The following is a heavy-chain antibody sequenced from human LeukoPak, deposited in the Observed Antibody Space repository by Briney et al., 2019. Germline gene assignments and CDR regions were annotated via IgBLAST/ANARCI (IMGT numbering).Heavy chain of an antibody. D-gene: IGHD2-8*02. J-gene: IGHJ4*02. V-gene: IGHV3-74*01. CDR2: INSDGTST. CDR3: TRDDGGVRLFDY. CDR1: GFTFRTYW. Sequence: GGSLRLSCAASGFTFRTYWMHWVRQAPGKGLVWVSRINSDGTSTNYADSVKGRFTISRDNAKNTLYLQMNSLRAEDTAVYYCTRDDGGVRLFDYWGQGTLVPASS.